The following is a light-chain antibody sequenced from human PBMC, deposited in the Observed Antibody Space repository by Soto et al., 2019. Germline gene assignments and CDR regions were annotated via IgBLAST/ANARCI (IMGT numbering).Light chain of an antibody. J-gene: IGKJ1*01. CDR3: QHSNNWPKT. CDR2: DAS. Sequence: EIVMTQSPATLSVSPGETATLSCRASQSVSSSLAWYQQKPGQAPRLLIADASSRAAGLPARFSGSGSGTEFIITTSMHQSEDFAFYCCQHSNNWPKTFGQGTKVEMK. V-gene: IGKV3-15*01. CDR1: QSVSSS.